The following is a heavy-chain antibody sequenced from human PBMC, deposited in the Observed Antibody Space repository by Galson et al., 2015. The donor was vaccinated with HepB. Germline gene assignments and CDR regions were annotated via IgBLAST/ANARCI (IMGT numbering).Heavy chain of an antibody. Sequence: SVKVSCKASGYTFTSYAMHWVRQAPGQGLEWMGWINPNSGGTNYAQKFQGWVTMTRDTSISTAYMELSRLRSDDTAVYYCARDLAVAGDYWGQGTLVTVSS. CDR1: GYTFTSYA. J-gene: IGHJ4*02. V-gene: IGHV1-2*04. CDR3: ARDLAVAGDY. CDR2: INPNSGGT. D-gene: IGHD6-19*01.